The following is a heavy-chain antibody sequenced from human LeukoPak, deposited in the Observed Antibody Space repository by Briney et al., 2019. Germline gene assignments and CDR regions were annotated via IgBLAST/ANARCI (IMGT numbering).Heavy chain of an antibody. D-gene: IGHD6-13*01. CDR3: ARDGLSVAAAGIYYFDY. CDR2: ISSSSSYI. J-gene: IGHJ4*02. CDR1: GFTFSSYA. V-gene: IGHV3-21*01. Sequence: GGSLRLSCAASGFTFSSYAMSWVRQAPGKGLEWVSSISSSSSYIYYADSVKGRFTISRDNAKNSLYLQMNSLGAEDTAVYYCARDGLSVAAAGIYYFDYWGQGTLVTVSS.